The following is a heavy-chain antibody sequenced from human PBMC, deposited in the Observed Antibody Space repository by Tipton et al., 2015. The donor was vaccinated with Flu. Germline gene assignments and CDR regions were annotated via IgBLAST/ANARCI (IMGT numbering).Heavy chain of an antibody. J-gene: IGHJ4*02. CDR3: ARSPYYYGSGNYYDY. V-gene: IGHV3-48*03. Sequence: SLRLSCTASGFTLPTFEMNWVRQAPGKGLEWISYISSRGTTIYYADSVKGRFTITRDNAKNSLYLQMNSLRVEDTAVYYCARSPYYYGSGNYYDYWGQGTLVTVSS. D-gene: IGHD3-10*01. CDR1: GFTLPTFE. CDR2: ISSRGTTI.